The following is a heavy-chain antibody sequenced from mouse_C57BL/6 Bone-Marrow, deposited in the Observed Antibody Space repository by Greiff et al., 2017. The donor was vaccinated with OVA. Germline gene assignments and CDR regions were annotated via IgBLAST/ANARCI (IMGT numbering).Heavy chain of an antibody. J-gene: IGHJ2*01. CDR2: IRNKANGYTT. D-gene: IGHD1-1*01. V-gene: IGHV7-3*01. CDR1: GFTFTDYY. Sequence: EVQLVESGGGLVQPGGSLSLSCAASGFTFTDYYMSWVRQPPGQALEWLGFIRNKANGYTTEYSASVKGRFTISRDKSQSVLYIQMNALRAEASATHYCARNYYGRSYKGFDYWGQGTTLTVSS. CDR3: ARNYYGRSYKGFDY.